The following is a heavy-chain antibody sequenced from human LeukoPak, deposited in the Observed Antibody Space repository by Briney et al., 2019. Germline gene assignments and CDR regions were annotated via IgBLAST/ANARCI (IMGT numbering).Heavy chain of an antibody. CDR1: GFTFSSYS. Sequence: GGSLRLSCAASGFTFSSYSMNWVRQAPGKGLEGVSSISSSSSYIYYADSVKGRFTISRDNAKNSLYLQMNSLRAEDTAVYYCTRVGGQYYYDSSGYSDYWGQGTLVTVSS. CDR3: TRVGGQYYYDSSGYSDY. CDR2: ISSSSSYI. V-gene: IGHV3-21*01. J-gene: IGHJ4*02. D-gene: IGHD3-22*01.